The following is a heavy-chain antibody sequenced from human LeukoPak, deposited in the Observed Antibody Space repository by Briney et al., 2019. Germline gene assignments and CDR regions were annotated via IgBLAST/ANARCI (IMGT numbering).Heavy chain of an antibody. D-gene: IGHD3-22*01. CDR3: ARAGDRSGYSDS. CDR1: GGSFSGYY. J-gene: IGHJ4*02. V-gene: IGHV4-34*01. CDR2: INHSGRT. Sequence: PSETLSLTCAVYGGSFSGYYWSWIRQPPGKGLEWIGEINHSGRTNYNPSLKSRVTISVDTSKNQFSLKLSTVTAADTAVYYCARAGDRSGYSDSWGQGTLVTASS.